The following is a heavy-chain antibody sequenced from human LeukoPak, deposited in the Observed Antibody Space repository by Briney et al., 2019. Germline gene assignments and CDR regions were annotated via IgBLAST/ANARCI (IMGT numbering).Heavy chain of an antibody. V-gene: IGHV1-69*04. J-gene: IGHJ6*02. CDR1: EGTFSSYA. CDR3: AISRYSSSLEGMDV. D-gene: IGHD6-6*01. CDR2: IIPIFGIA. Sequence: SVKVSCKASEGTFSSYAISWVRQAPGQGLEWMGRIIPIFGIANYAQKFQGRVTITADKSMSTAYMELSSLRSEDTAVYYCAISRYSSSLEGMDVWGQGTTVTVSS.